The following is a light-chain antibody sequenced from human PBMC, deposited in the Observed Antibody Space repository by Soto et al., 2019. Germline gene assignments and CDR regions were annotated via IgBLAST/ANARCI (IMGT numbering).Light chain of an antibody. J-gene: IGKJ1*01. CDR3: QPPNTWHPPMA. Sequence: VVTQSPATLAVFPGETATLSCRASQSVSSDLAWYQQRPGQAPRLLIYGASTRATGIPARFRGSGSGTEFRLTISSLQSEDVATYYRQPPNTWHPPMAFGRGTQVDIK. CDR1: QSVSSD. CDR2: GAS. V-gene: IGKV3-15*01.